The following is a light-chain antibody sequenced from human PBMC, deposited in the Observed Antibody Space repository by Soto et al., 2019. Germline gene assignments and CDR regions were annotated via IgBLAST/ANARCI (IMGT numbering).Light chain of an antibody. Sequence: EIVMTQSPATLSLSPGERATLSCRASQSVSSNLAWYQQKPGQAPRLLIYGASTKATGIPARLSGSGSGTKFTLTISSLQSEDFAVYYCQQYNNWPPYTFGQGTKLEIK. J-gene: IGKJ2*01. CDR2: GAS. CDR1: QSVSSN. CDR3: QQYNNWPPYT. V-gene: IGKV3-15*01.